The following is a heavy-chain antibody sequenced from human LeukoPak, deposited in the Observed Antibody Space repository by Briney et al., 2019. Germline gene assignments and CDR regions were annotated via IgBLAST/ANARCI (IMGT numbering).Heavy chain of an antibody. CDR3: ARLGENGLLTGYFYP. D-gene: IGHD3-9*01. J-gene: IGHJ5*02. CDR2: FDPEDGET. Sequence: GASVEVSCKVSGYTLTELSMHWVRQAPGKGLEWMGGFDPEDGETIYAQKFQGRITMTRDTSITTAYMDLSRLRSDDTAVYYCARLGENGLLTGYFYPWGQGTLVTVSS. V-gene: IGHV1-24*01. CDR1: GYTLTELS.